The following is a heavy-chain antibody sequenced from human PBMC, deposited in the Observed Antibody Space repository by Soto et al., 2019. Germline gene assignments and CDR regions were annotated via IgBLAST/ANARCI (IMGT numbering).Heavy chain of an antibody. J-gene: IGHJ6*02. CDR2: IYHSGST. V-gene: IGHV4-4*02. D-gene: IGHD6-19*01. CDR3: ARELGGVAVAGLYYYGMDV. Sequence: QVQLQESGPGLVKPSGTLSLTCAVSGGSISSSNWWSWVRQPPGKGLEWIGEIYHSGSTNYNPSLKSRVTLSVDKSKNQFSLKLSSVTAADTAVYYCARELGGVAVAGLYYYGMDVWGQGTTVTVSS. CDR1: GGSISSSNW.